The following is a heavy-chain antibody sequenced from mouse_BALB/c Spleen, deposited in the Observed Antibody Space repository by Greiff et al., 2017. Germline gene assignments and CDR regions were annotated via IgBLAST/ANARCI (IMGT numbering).Heavy chain of an antibody. CDR2: ISSGGSYT. D-gene: IGHD2-3*01. J-gene: IGHJ3*01. CDR3: ARHDGYYGY. CDR1: GFTFSSYG. V-gene: IGHV5-6*01. Sequence: EVMVVESGGDLVKPGGSLKLSCAASGFTFSSYGMSWVRQTPDKRLEWVATISSGGSYTYYPDSVKGRFTISRDNAKNTLYLQMSSLKSEDTAMYYCARHDGYYGYGGQGTLVTVSA.